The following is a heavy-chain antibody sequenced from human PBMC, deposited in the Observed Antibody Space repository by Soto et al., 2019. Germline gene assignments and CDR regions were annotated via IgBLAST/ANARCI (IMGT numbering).Heavy chain of an antibody. Sequence: SGPTLVNPTQTRTLTCTFSGFSLSTSGMRVSWIRQPPGKALEWLARIDWDDDKFYSTSLKTRLTISKDTSKNQVVLTMTNMDPVDTATYYCAREPGYCSSTSCKGDYYYYGMDVWGQGTTVTVSS. V-gene: IGHV2-70*04. CDR2: IDWDDDK. D-gene: IGHD2-2*03. J-gene: IGHJ6*02. CDR3: AREPGYCSSTSCKGDYYYYGMDV. CDR1: GFSLSTSGMR.